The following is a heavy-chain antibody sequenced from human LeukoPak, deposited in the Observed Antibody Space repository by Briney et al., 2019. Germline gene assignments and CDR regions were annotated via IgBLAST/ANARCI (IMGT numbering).Heavy chain of an antibody. CDR1: GYTFTSYG. D-gene: IGHD5-18*01. V-gene: IGHV1-18*01. J-gene: IGHJ5*02. Sequence: ASVKVSCKASGYTFTSYGISWVRQAPGQGLEWMGWISASNGNTNYAQKLQRRVTMTTDTSTSTAYMELRSLRSDDTAVYYCARDHPFSDSYGPQNNWFDPSGQGTLVTVSS. CDR2: ISASNGNT. CDR3: ARDHPFSDSYGPQNNWFDP.